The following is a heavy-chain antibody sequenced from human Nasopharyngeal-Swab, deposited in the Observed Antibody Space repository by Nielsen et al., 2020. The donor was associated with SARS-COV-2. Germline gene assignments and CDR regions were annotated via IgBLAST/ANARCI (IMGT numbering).Heavy chain of an antibody. CDR3: AREPHYDFWSGHGYGMDV. CDR2: IYTSGST. J-gene: IGHJ6*02. Sequence: GSLRLSCTVSGGSISSYYWSWIRQPAGKGLEWIGRIYTSGSTNSNPSLKSRVTMSVDTSKNQFSLKLSSVTAADTAVYYCAREPHYDFWSGHGYGMDVWGQGTTVTVSS. V-gene: IGHV4-4*07. CDR1: GGSISSYY. D-gene: IGHD3-3*01.